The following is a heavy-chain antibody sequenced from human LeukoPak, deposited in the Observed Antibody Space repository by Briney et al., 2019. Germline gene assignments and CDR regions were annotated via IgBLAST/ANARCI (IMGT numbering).Heavy chain of an antibody. D-gene: IGHD2-21*02. CDR3: ARVEKPVTTIPPYYYYYMDV. CDR1: GGSISSNIYY. V-gene: IGHV4-39*07. CDR2: IYYSGST. Sequence: SETLSLTCTVSGGSISSNIYYWAWIRQPPGKGLEGIANIYYSGSTYYNPSLKTRFTISVDTSKNQFSLKLTSVTAADTAMYYCARVEKPVTTIPPYYYYYMDVWGKGTTVTISS. J-gene: IGHJ6*03.